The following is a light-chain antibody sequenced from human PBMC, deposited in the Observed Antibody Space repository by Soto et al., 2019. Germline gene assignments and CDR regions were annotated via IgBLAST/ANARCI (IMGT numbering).Light chain of an antibody. J-gene: IGKJ1*01. V-gene: IGKV1-39*01. Sequence: DIQMTQSPSSLSASVRDTVTITCRASQNIGSYLNLYQQKPGKAPTLLIYAASTLQSGVPSRFSGSGSGTDFNLTISSLNPEDFATYFCQQGYRIFQTFGQGTKVEVK. CDR3: QQGYRIFQT. CDR2: AAS. CDR1: QNIGSY.